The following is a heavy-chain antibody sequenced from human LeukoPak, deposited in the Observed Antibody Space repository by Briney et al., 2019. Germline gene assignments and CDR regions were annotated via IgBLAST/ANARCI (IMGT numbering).Heavy chain of an antibody. CDR3: ARYCSGGTCYVGLI. Sequence: PGRSLRLSCAASGFTFSTYGTHWVRQAPGKGLEWVAVIRSDGSSEYYADSVKGRFIISRDNSKNTLYLQMNSLRAEDTAVYYCARYCSGGTCYVGLIWGRGTLVTVSS. CDR2: IRSDGSSE. D-gene: IGHD2-15*01. J-gene: IGHJ4*02. CDR1: GFTFSTYG. V-gene: IGHV3-33*01.